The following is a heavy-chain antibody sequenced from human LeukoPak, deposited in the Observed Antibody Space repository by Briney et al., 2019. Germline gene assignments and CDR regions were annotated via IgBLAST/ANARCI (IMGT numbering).Heavy chain of an antibody. J-gene: IGHJ4*02. D-gene: IGHD2-15*01. CDR2: ISSSGSTK. V-gene: IGHV3-11*01. CDR3: ATGAVVVAATPGSYFDY. Sequence: GGSLRLSCAASGFTFSDYYMSWIRQAPGEGLEWVSYISSSGSTKFYAHSMKRPFTISRDNAKNSLSLQMNSLRADDTAVYYWATGAVVVAATPGSYFDYWGQGTLVTVSS. CDR1: GFTFSDYY.